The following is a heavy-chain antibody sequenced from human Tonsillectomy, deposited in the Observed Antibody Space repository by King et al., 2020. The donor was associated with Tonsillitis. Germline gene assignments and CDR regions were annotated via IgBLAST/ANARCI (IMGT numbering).Heavy chain of an antibody. CDR2: INHSGST. CDR3: ATLHGERGC. V-gene: IGHV4-34*01. Sequence: VQLQQWGAGLLKPSETLSLTCAVCGGSFSGYYWSWIRQPPGKGLEWIAEINHSGSTNYNPSLKTRVTISVDTSKNQFSLKVRSVTASDTAVYYCATLHGERGCWGQGTLVTVSS. CDR1: GGSFSGYY. D-gene: IGHD4-17*01. J-gene: IGHJ4*02.